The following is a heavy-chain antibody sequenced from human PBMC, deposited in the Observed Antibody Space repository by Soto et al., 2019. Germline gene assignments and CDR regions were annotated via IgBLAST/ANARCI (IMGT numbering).Heavy chain of an antibody. CDR1: GFTFSSYS. V-gene: IGHV3-23*01. CDR3: AKEPDVVCGAYTLFDP. D-gene: IGHD2-2*02. J-gene: IGHJ5*02. CDR2: LSGNGGTT. Sequence: HPWGSLRLSCAASGFTFSSYSMNWVRQAPGKGLEWVSGLSGNGGTTHYADSVRGRFTISRDNSKNTVYLQMNNLRAGDTALYYCAKEPDVVCGAYTLFDPWGRGTLVTVSS.